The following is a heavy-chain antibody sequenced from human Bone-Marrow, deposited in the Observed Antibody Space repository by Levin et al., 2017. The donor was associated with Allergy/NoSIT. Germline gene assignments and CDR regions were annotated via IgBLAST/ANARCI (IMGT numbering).Heavy chain of an antibody. V-gene: IGHV3-30*18. Sequence: GGSLRLSCAASGFTFSSYAMHWVRQGPGKGLEWVAVVSMDGNKKHFADSVKGRFTISRDNSKNTLSLQMNSLRPEDTSVYYCAKGSSTSWYFDSWSQGTLVTVSS. CDR1: GFTFSSYA. CDR3: AKGSSTSWYFDS. CDR2: VSMDGNKK. J-gene: IGHJ4*02. D-gene: IGHD2-2*01.